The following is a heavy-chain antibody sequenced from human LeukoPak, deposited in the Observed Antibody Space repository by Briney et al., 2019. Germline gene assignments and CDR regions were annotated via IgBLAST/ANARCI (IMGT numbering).Heavy chain of an antibody. CDR3: ARNMVAGTLDY. Sequence: GGSLRLSCAASGFTVSSNYMSWVRQAPGKGLEWVSVICSGGSTYYADSVKGRFTISRDNSKNTLYLQMNSLRAEDTAVYYCARNMVAGTLDYWGQGTLVTVSS. CDR1: GFTVSSNY. J-gene: IGHJ4*02. CDR2: ICSGGST. D-gene: IGHD6-19*01. V-gene: IGHV3-66*02.